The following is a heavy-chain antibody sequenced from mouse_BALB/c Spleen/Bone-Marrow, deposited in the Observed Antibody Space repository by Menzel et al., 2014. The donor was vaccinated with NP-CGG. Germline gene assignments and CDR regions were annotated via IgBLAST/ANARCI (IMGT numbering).Heavy chain of an antibody. D-gene: IGHD2-2*01. J-gene: IGHJ2*01. CDR1: GYTFTDYN. Sequence: VQLQQSGAELVKPGASVKISCKASGYTFTDYNMGWVKQSHGKSLEWIGDINPNYDSTSYNQKFKGKATLTVDKSSSTADMEHRSLTSEDTAVYYCTRRDGYDSYFDYWGQGTTLTVSS. CDR3: TRRDGYDSYFDY. V-gene: IGHV1-18*01. CDR2: INPNYDST.